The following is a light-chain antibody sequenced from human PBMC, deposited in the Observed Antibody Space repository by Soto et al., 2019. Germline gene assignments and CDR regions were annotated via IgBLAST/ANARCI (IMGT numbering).Light chain of an antibody. J-gene: IGLJ2*01. V-gene: IGLV2-11*01. Sequence: QSALTQPRSVSGSPGQSVTISCTGTSSDVGTYNLVSWYQQHPGKAPKLMIYDVNKRPSGVPDRFSGSKSGNTASLTISGLQAEDEADYYCSSYTSSSALVFGGGTKLTVL. CDR3: SSYTSSSALV. CDR1: SSDVGTYNL. CDR2: DVN.